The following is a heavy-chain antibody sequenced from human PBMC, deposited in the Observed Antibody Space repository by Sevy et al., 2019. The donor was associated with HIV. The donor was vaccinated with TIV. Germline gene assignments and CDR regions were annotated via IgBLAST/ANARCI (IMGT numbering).Heavy chain of an antibody. J-gene: IGHJ4*02. Sequence: GGSLRLSCTASGFTFGDYCMSWVRQAPGKGLEWVAFLKSDVYGGTVDHAASVRGRFVISRDDSKTIAYLQMNDLKTEDTGAYYCTRLKAAQSIFDYWGQGALVTVSS. V-gene: IGHV3-49*04. CDR3: TRLKAAQSIFDY. D-gene: IGHD6-25*01. CDR1: GFTFGDYC. CDR2: LKSDVYGGTV.